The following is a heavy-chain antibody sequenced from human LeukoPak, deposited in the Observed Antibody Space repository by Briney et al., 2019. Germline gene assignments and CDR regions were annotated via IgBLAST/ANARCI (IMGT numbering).Heavy chain of an antibody. CDR3: ARSIPYGTTWYGRSDY. J-gene: IGHJ4*02. CDR1: GFTFSTYA. Sequence: GGSLRLSCAASGFTFSTYAMHWVRQAPGKGLEWVANIKPDGTTKFYVDSVKGRFTISRDNALNSLYLQMNSLRAEDTAIYYCARSIPYGTTWYGRSDYWGQGTLVTVSS. CDR2: IKPDGTTK. V-gene: IGHV3-7*03. D-gene: IGHD6-13*01.